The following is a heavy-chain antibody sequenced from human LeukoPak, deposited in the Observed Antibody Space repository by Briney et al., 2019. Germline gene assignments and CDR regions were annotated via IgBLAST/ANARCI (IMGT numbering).Heavy chain of an antibody. CDR2: IKEDGSEK. CDR1: GFTFSNYW. D-gene: IGHD3-10*01. V-gene: IGHV3-7*01. Sequence: PGGSLRLSCAASGFTFSNYWMTWVRQAPGKGLEWVASIKEDGSEKYYVDSVKGRFTISKDNARNSLYLQMNSLRAEDTAVYYCASHKRGFRVFDYWGQGTLVTVSS. CDR3: ASHKRGFRVFDY. J-gene: IGHJ4*02.